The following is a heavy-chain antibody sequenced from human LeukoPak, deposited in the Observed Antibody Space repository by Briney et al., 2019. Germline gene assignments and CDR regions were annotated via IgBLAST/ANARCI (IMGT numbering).Heavy chain of an antibody. D-gene: IGHD1-26*01. CDR1: GFTFDSYR. J-gene: IGHJ4*02. CDR2: VNADGGNT. Sequence: PGGSLRLSCAASGFTFDSYRMSWVRQAPGKGLEWVSTVNADGGNTYYADSVKGRFTISRDNSKSTLILQMNSLRVEDTALYYCTKRVKYGGTWDHFADWGQGSLVAVFS. V-gene: IGHV3-23*01. CDR3: TKRVKYGGTWDHFAD.